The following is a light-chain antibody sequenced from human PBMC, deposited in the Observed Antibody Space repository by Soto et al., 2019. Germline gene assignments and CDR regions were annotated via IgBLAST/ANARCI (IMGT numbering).Light chain of an antibody. Sequence: DIQMTQSPSSLSASVGNRVTITCQASQDISDSLNWYQQKPGRAPKLLIYDASNLETGVPSRFSGSGSGTHFTFAISSLQPEDIATYFCQQYDTLPYTFGQGTKLEIK. V-gene: IGKV1-33*01. CDR3: QQYDTLPYT. CDR2: DAS. CDR1: QDISDS. J-gene: IGKJ2*01.